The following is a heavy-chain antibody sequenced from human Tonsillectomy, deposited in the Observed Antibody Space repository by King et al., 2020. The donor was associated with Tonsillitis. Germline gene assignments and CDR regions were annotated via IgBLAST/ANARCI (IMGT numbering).Heavy chain of an antibody. Sequence: QLVQSGAEVQKPGASLKVSCKASGDSFATYGSSWVRQAPGQGLEWMGWISAYNGNTKYIQKFQGRVTMTTDISTSTAYMELRSLKSDDTAMYYCATYASGWYYFDYWGQGTLVTVSS. CDR3: ATYASGWYYFDY. CDR1: GDSFATYG. CDR2: ISAYNGNT. D-gene: IGHD6-19*01. V-gene: IGHV1-18*01. J-gene: IGHJ4*02.